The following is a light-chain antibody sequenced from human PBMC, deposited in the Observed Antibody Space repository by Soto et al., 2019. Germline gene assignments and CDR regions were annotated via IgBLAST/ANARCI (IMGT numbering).Light chain of an antibody. CDR1: QRISAW. CDR3: QQYNSYPLT. J-gene: IGKJ4*01. V-gene: IGKV1-5*03. Sequence: DIQMTQSPSTLSASVGDRVTMTCRASQRISAWLAWYQQKPGRDPKLLIYQASSLKTGVPPRFSGSGSGTEFTLTISSLQPDDFATYYCQQYNSYPLTFGGGTRVEIK. CDR2: QAS.